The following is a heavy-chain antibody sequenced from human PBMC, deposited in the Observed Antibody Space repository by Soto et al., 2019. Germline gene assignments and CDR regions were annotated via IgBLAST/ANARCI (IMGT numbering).Heavy chain of an antibody. D-gene: IGHD1-7*01. CDR1: GFSFSGHW. Sequence: EVQLVESGGGSVQPGGSLRLSCAASGFSFSGHWMHWVRQSPGKGLVWVSRIKSDGTSTSYADSVKGRFTISRDNAKSTLYLRMNSLRAEDTALYYCARDRSSITGTAGDYWGQGTLVTVSS. J-gene: IGHJ4*02. V-gene: IGHV3-74*01. CDR3: ARDRSSITGTAGDY. CDR2: IKSDGTST.